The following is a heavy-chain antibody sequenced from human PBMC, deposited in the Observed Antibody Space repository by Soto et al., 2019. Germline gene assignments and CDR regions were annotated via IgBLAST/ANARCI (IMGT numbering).Heavy chain of an antibody. Sequence: QITLKESGPTLVKPTQTLTLTCTFSGFSLSSTEEGVGWFRQPPGKAPEWLALIYWDDDKRYSPSLKTRLTITKDTSKNQVVLTMTNVDPVDTATYSCANRSCSGADCYPNPYFDYWGQGILVTVSS. V-gene: IGHV2-5*02. CDR2: IYWDDDK. J-gene: IGHJ4*02. CDR1: GFSLSSTEEG. D-gene: IGHD2-21*02. CDR3: ANRSCSGADCYPNPYFDY.